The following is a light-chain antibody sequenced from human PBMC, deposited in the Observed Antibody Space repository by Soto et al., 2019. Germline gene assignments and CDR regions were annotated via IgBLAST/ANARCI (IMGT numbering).Light chain of an antibody. J-gene: IGKJ1*01. Sequence: DIRMTQSPSTLSASVGDRVTITCRASQSISNWLAWYQQKPGTAPKRLMYRASSLKAEVPSRFSGSGSGTEFTLTISSLQSDDFAAYYCQQYESPLPTFGQWTQVEIK. CDR2: RAS. CDR1: QSISNW. V-gene: IGKV1-5*03. CDR3: QQYESPLPT.